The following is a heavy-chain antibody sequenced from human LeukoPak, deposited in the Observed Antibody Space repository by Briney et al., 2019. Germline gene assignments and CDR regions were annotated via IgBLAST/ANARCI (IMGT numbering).Heavy chain of an antibody. D-gene: IGHD5-24*01. J-gene: IGHJ4*02. CDR2: TYYGGNT. CDR3: ARLGLYDGYTHDS. Sequence: PSETLSLTCSVSGASVTGTYWSWVRQTPGKGLEWIAYTYYGGNTEYNPSLKSRATISVDTSKNHFSLDLRSVTAADTAVYFCARLGLYDGYTHDSWGQGALVTVSS. CDR1: GASVTGTY. V-gene: IGHV4-59*08.